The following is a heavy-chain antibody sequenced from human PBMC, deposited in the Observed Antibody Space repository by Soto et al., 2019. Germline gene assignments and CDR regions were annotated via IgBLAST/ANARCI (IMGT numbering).Heavy chain of an antibody. V-gene: IGHV1-69*13. J-gene: IGHJ4*02. Sequence: VASVKVSCKASGGTFSSYAISWVRQAPGQGLEWMGGIIPIFGTANYAQKFQGRVTITADESTSTAYMELSSLRSEDTAVYYCARGGDDFWSGYIYYWGQGTLVTVSS. CDR3: ARGGDDFWSGYIYY. D-gene: IGHD3-3*01. CDR1: GGTFSSYA. CDR2: IIPIFGTA.